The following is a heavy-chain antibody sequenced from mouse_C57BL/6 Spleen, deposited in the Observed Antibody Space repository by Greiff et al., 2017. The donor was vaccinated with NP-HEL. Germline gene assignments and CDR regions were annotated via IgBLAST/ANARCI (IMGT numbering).Heavy chain of an antibody. CDR3: ARMRDSLDY. Sequence: QVQLQQPGAELVMPGASVKLSCKASGYTFTSYWMHWVKQRPGQGLEWIGEIDPSDSYTNYNQKFKGKSTLTVDKSSSTAYMQLSSLTSEDSAVYYCARMRDSLDYWGQGTTLTVSS. V-gene: IGHV1-69*01. J-gene: IGHJ2*01. CDR1: GYTFTSYW. CDR2: IDPSDSYT. D-gene: IGHD3-3*01.